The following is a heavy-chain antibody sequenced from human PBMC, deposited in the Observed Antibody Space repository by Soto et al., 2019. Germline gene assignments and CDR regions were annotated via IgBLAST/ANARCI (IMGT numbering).Heavy chain of an antibody. CDR2: IYYSGST. J-gene: IGHJ3*02. V-gene: IGHV4-31*03. CDR1: GGSISSGGYY. D-gene: IGHD3-3*01. Sequence: QVQLQESGPGLVKPSQTLSLTCTVSGGSISSGGYYWSWIRQHPGKGLEWIGYIYYSGSTYYNPSLKSRVTISVDTSKNQFSLKLSSVTAADTAVYYCARVCYYTKPGHKYAFDIWGQGTMVTVSS. CDR3: ARVCYYTKPGHKYAFDI.